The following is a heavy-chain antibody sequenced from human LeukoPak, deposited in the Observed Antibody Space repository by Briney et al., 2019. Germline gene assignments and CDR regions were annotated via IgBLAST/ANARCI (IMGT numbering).Heavy chain of an antibody. J-gene: IGHJ4*02. CDR2: IARNGGST. Sequence: PVGSLRLSCAASGFNFINSAMHWVRQAPGKGLEYVSGIARNGGSTYYTNSVKGRFTISRDDSKNTLYLQMGSLRPEDMAVYYCARGGVWQQLAVDYWGQGTLVTVSS. D-gene: IGHD6-13*01. CDR3: ARGGVWQQLAVDY. V-gene: IGHV3-64*01. CDR1: GFNFINSA.